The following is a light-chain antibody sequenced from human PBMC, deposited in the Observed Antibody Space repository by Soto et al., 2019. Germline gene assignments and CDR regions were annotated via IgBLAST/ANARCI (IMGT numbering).Light chain of an antibody. V-gene: IGKV3-20*01. J-gene: IGKJ2*01. Sequence: EIVLTQSPGTLSLSPGERATLSCRTSQSVSSSYLTWYQQKPGQAPRLLIYSASNRSTGIPDRFSGSGSGTAVTLTISRLEPEDFAVYYCQQYGKSPRYSFGQGTKLEIK. CDR1: QSVSSSY. CDR2: SAS. CDR3: QQYGKSPRYS.